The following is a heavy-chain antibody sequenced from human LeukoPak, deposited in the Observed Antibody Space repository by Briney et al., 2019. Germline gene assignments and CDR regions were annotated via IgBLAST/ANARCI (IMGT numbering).Heavy chain of an antibody. J-gene: IGHJ5*02. Sequence: GESLKISCKGSGYSFANYWIAWVRQMPGGGLEWMGSIYPRDSDTKYNPSFQGQVSISADKSISTAYLQWNSLQASDTAIYYCARSDSSTLTWFDPWGQGTLVTVSS. V-gene: IGHV5-51*01. CDR1: GYSFANYW. CDR2: IYPRDSDT. CDR3: ARSDSSTLTWFDP.